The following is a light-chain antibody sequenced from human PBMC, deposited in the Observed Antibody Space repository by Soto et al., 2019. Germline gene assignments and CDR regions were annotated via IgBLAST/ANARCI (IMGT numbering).Light chain of an antibody. CDR1: NIGDKS. Sequence: SYELTQPPSVSVAPGQTAKITCGGNNIGDKSVHWYQQRPGQAPVLVVHDDSDRPSGIPERFTGSNSGNTATLTISGVEAADEADYYCQVWDTTSEHWVFGGGTKVTVL. V-gene: IGLV3-21*02. CDR2: DDS. CDR3: QVWDTTSEHWV. J-gene: IGLJ2*01.